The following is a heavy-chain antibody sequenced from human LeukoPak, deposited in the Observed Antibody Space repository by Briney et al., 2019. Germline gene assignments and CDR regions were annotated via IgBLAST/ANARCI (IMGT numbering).Heavy chain of an antibody. D-gene: IGHD1-26*01. J-gene: IGHJ4*02. CDR2: ISHSGGT. CDR1: GGSFSGYF. V-gene: IGHV4-34*01. CDR3: ARALHGGSYFLDY. Sequence: SETLSLTCAVYGGSFSGYFWSYIRQPPGKGLEWLGEISHSGGTNYSPSLKSRVTISVDTSKNQFSLKLSSVTADDTAVYYCARALHGGSYFLDYWGQGSLVTVSS.